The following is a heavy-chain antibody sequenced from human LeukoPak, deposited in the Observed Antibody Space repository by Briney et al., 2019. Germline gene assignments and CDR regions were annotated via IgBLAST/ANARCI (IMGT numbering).Heavy chain of an antibody. CDR3: ATKQWLSPPPDS. CDR2: INTDGTVT. CDR1: GFTFSKYW. V-gene: IGHV3-74*01. J-gene: IGHJ4*02. D-gene: IGHD6-19*01. Sequence: GGSLRLSCAASGFTFSKYWMPWVRQAPGKGLESVSRINTDGTVTTYADSVKGRFTVSRDNADNTMFLQMNSVRDEDTAVYYCATKQWLSPPPDSWGQGTQVTVSS.